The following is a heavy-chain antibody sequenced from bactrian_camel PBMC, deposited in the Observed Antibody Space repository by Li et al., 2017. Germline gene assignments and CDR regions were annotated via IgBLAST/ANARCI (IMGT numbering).Heavy chain of an antibody. V-gene: IGHV3S40*01. J-gene: IGHJ4*01. CDR2: IGSGGGAT. CDR1: GFTFSSYG. CDR3: VRAMYGRFSWWDY. D-gene: IGHD6*01. Sequence: DVQLVESGGGSVQPGGSLRLSCAASGFTFSSYGMSWVRQVPGKGLEWVSGIGSGGGATYYPDSVKGRFTIARDNAKNTLYLQLNSLETEDTAMYSCVRAMYGRFSWWDYWGQGTQVTVS.